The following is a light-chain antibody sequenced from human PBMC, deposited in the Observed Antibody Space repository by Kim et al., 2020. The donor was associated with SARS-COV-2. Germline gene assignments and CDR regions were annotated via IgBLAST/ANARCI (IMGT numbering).Light chain of an antibody. Sequence: SPGVRAPLSCRASQTVSSNLAWYQQKPGQAPSLLIYGASTRATGIPARFSGSGSGTEFTLTISSLQSEDFAVYYCQQYNNWPYTFGQGTKLEI. CDR2: GAS. CDR3: QQYNNWPYT. J-gene: IGKJ2*01. V-gene: IGKV3-15*01. CDR1: QTVSSN.